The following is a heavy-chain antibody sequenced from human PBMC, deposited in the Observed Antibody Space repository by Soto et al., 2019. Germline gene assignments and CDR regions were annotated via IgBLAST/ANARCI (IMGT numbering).Heavy chain of an antibody. CDR1: GGSISSGGYY. V-gene: IGHV4-31*03. CDR3: ARVDLGGYYYGMDV. CDR2: IYYSGST. Sequence: SETLSLTCTVSGGSISSGGYYWSWIRQHPGKGLEWIGYIYYSGSTYYNPSLKRRVTISVDTSKNQFSLKLSSVTAADTAVYYCARVDLGGYYYGMDVWGQGTTVTVSS. J-gene: IGHJ6*02. D-gene: IGHD2-15*01.